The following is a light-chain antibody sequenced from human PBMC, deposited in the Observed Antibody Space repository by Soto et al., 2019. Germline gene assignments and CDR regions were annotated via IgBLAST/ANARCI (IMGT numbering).Light chain of an antibody. CDR2: YDS. V-gene: IGLV3-21*04. CDR1: NIGSKS. Sequence: SYELTQPPSVSVARGKTARITCGGNNIGSKSVHWYQQKPGEAPVLVIYYDSDRPSGIPERFSGSNSGNTATLTISRVEAGDEDDYYCQVWDSSSDHVLFGGGTKLTVL. CDR3: QVWDSSSDHVL. J-gene: IGLJ2*01.